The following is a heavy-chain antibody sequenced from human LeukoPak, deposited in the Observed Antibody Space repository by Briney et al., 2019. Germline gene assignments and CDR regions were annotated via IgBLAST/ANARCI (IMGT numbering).Heavy chain of an antibody. CDR3: VRGNYDSRGYSNAFDI. CDR1: GASLSSSY. CDR2: IYYSGST. V-gene: IGHV4-59*01. J-gene: IGHJ3*02. Sequence: SETLSLTCTVSGASLSSSYWSWIRQPPRKRLEWIGYIYYSGSTNSNPSLKSRVTISADTSKNQFSLKLSSVTAADTAVYYCVRGNYDSRGYSNAFDIWGQGAMVTVSS. D-gene: IGHD3-22*01.